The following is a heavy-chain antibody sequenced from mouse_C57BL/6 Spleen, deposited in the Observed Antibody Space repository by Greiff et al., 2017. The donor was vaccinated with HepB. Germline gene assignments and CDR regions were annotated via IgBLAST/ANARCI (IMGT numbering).Heavy chain of an antibody. CDR3: ARDSSGQYYFDY. V-gene: IGHV1-82*01. CDR1: GYAFSSSW. D-gene: IGHD3-2*02. CDR2: IYPGDGDT. J-gene: IGHJ2*01. Sequence: VQLQQSGPELVKPGASVKISCKASGYAFSSSWMNWVKQRPGKGLEWIGRIYPGDGDTNYNGKFKGKATLTADKSSSTAYMQLSSLTSEDSAVYFCARDSSGQYYFDYWGQGTTLTVSS.